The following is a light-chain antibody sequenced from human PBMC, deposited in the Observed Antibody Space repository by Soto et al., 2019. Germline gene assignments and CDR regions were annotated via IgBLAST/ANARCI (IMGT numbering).Light chain of an antibody. CDR2: DAS. CDR3: QQYSTSRT. V-gene: IGKV3D-20*01. Sequence: ELVLTQSPGTLSLSPGERATLSCGASQSVGSSYLAWYQQKPGLAPRLLIYDASIRATGIPDRFSGSGSGADFTLTISRLEPEDFALYYCQQYSTSRTFGQGTKVDI. CDR1: QSVGSSY. J-gene: IGKJ1*01.